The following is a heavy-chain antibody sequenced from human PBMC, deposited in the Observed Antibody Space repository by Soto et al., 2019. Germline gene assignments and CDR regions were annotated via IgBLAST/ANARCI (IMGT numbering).Heavy chain of an antibody. Sequence: PGGSQRLSCAASGFTFSSYSMTWVRQAPGKGLEWVSSISSSSSYIYYADSVKGRFTISRDNAKNSLYLQMNSLRAEDTAVYYCARDIEYSSSSVDYWGQGTLVTVSS. CDR1: GFTFSSYS. CDR3: ARDIEYSSSSVDY. D-gene: IGHD6-6*01. CDR2: ISSSSSYI. V-gene: IGHV3-21*01. J-gene: IGHJ4*02.